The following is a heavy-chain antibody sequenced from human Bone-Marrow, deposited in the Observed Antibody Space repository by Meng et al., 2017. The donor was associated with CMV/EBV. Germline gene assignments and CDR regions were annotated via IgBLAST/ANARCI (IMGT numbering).Heavy chain of an antibody. V-gene: IGHV1-18*01. CDR3: ARSASRHSWYFDL. CDR2: ISAYNGNT. Sequence: SVNVSCKSSGYTCTSYGISWVRQAPGQAIEWMGWISAYNGNTNYAQKLQGRVTMTTDTSTSTAYMELRSLRSDDAAVYYCARSASRHSWYFDLWGRGTLVTVSS. CDR1: GYTCTSYG. J-gene: IGHJ2*01.